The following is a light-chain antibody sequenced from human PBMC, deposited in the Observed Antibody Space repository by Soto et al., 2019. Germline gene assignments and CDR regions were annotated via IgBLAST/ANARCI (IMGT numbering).Light chain of an antibody. V-gene: IGKV3-11*01. J-gene: IGKJ1*01. CDR2: EAS. CDR1: QSVSSY. Sequence: EIVLTQSPAALSLSPGERATLSCRASQSVSSYLAWYQQKPGQAPRLLIYEASKRATGIPARSSGSGSGTDFTLTISSLEPEDFAVYFCQQCSMWPRETCGPGTKVAIK. CDR3: QQCSMWPRET.